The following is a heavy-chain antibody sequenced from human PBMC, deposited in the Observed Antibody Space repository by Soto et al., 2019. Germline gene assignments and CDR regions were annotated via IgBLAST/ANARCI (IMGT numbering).Heavy chain of an antibody. D-gene: IGHD1-26*01. CDR3: ANRGSGSYYTD. J-gene: IGHJ4*02. CDR1: GGSFSGYY. CDR2: ISGSGGST. Sequence: ETLSLTCAVYGGSFSGYYWSWIRQPPGKGLEWVSTISGSGGSTYYADSVKGRFTISRDNSKNTLYLQMNSLRAEDTAVYYCANRGSGSYYTDWGQGTLVTVSS. V-gene: IGHV3-23*01.